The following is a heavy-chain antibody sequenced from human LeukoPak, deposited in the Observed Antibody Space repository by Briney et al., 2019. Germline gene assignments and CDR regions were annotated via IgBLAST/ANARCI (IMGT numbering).Heavy chain of an antibody. CDR1: GFTFSDYR. Sequence: HPGGSLRLSCAASGFTFSDYRMHWVRHAPGKGLVWVSRINSDGSSTNYADSVKGRFTISRDNAKNTLHLQMNSLRAEDTAVYYCARDRYSSTWFDYWGQGTLVTVSS. D-gene: IGHD6-13*01. J-gene: IGHJ4*02. CDR3: ARDRYSSTWFDY. V-gene: IGHV3-74*01. CDR2: INSDGSST.